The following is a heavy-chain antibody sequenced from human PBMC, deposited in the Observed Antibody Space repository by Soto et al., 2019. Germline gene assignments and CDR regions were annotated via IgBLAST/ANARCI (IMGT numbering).Heavy chain of an antibody. Sequence: LPLTCAVSGGSVSSATYYWSWTRQSPGKGLEWIGYIYCTGSSNYNPSLKSRVTISVDTSRNQFSLKLSSMTAADTAVYYCASERIRSGYSHYYGTDVWGQGTTVTVSS. CDR3: ASERIRSGYSHYYGTDV. CDR2: IYCTGSS. J-gene: IGHJ6*02. D-gene: IGHD3-3*01. V-gene: IGHV4-61*01. CDR1: GGSVSSATYY.